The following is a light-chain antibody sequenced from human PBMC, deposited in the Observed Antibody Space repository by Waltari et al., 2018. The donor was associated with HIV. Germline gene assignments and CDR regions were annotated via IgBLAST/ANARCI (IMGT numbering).Light chain of an antibody. CDR1: SSNIGAGYA. V-gene: IGLV1-40*01. CDR2: ENT. Sequence: QSVLMQPPSVSGALGQRVTISCTGTSSNIGAGYAVVWYVQLPGTAPKLLMFENTDRPSGVPDRLSASKSGTSASLAITGLQAEDEGDYYCQSYDSSLSAYVFGTGSKVTVL. CDR3: QSYDSSLSAYV. J-gene: IGLJ1*01.